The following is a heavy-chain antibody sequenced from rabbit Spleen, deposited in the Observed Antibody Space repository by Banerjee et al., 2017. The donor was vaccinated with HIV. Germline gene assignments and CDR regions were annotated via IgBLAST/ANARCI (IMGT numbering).Heavy chain of an antibody. CDR3: ARDLVGVIGWNFYL. J-gene: IGHJ4*01. Sequence: QQLVESRGGLVKPGASLTLTCTVSGFSFSSSQYMCWVRQAPGKGLEWIACIDIGSSGFTYFATWAKGRFTCSKTSSTTVTLQMTRLTAADTATYFCARDLVGVIGWNFYLWGPGTLVTVS. V-gene: IGHV1S40*01. CDR1: GFSFSSSQY. D-gene: IGHD1-1*01. CDR2: IDIGSSGFT.